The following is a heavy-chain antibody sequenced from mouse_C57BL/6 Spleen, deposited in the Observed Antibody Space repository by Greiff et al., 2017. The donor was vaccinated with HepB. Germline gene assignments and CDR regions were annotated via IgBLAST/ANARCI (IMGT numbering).Heavy chain of an antibody. CDR2: ISDGGSYT. V-gene: IGHV5-4*01. D-gene: IGHD1-1*01. Sequence: EVKLVESGGGLVKPGGSLKLSCAASGFTFSSYAMSWVRQTPEKRLEWVATISDGGSYTYYPDNVKGRFTISRDNAKNNLYLQMSHLKSEDTAMYYGARDPSITTVVARFDVWGTGTTVTVSS. CDR1: GFTFSSYA. J-gene: IGHJ1*03. CDR3: ARDPSITTVVARFDV.